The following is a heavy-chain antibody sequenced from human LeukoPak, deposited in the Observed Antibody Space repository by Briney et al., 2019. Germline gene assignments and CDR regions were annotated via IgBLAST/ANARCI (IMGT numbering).Heavy chain of an antibody. Sequence: SETLSLTCTVSGGSISSYYWSWIRQPPGKGLEWIGYIYYSGSTNYNPSLKSRVTMSVGTSKNQVSLKLRSGTAADTAVYYCARIMGDYNILTGLYLNYNFDYWGQGTLVTVSS. CDR3: ARIMGDYNILTGLYLNYNFDY. D-gene: IGHD3-9*01. V-gene: IGHV4-59*08. CDR2: IYYSGST. CDR1: GGSISSYY. J-gene: IGHJ4*02.